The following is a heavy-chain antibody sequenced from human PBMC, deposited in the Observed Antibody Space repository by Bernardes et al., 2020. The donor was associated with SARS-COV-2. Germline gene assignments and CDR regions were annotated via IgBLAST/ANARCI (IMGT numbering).Heavy chain of an antibody. D-gene: IGHD3-3*01. J-gene: IGHJ4*02. CDR3: ARRRFLDF. CDR1: GYTFNTYD. CDR2: VNPRSGNT. Sequence: ASVKVSCQGSGYTFNTYDLNWVRQAPGQGLEWMGWVNPRSGNTAYAQKFRDRVTMSRDTSTDTVYMELTSLTSEDTAMYYCARRRFLDFWGQGTLVTVSS. V-gene: IGHV1-8*01.